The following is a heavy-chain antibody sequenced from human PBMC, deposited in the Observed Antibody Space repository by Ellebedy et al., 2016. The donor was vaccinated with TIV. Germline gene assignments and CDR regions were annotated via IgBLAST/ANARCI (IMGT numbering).Heavy chain of an antibody. CDR3: ASDEAVAGLNFDH. D-gene: IGHD6-19*01. Sequence: GESLKISCAASGFTVSNTYMSWLRQAPGKGLKWVSVIYSDGSTYYADSVKGRFTISRDNSKNPLYLQMNTLRVEDTAVYYCASDEAVAGLNFDHWGQGTLVTVSS. CDR1: GFTVSNTY. V-gene: IGHV3-66*01. CDR2: IYSDGST. J-gene: IGHJ4*02.